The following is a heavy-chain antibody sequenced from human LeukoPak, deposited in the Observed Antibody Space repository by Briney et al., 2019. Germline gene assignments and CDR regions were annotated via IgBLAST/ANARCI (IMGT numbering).Heavy chain of an antibody. D-gene: IGHD3-10*01. J-gene: IGHJ4*02. Sequence: ASVKVSCKASGYTFTSFAMNWVRQAPGQGLEWMGWISTYNGNTYYAQKFQGRVTMTTDTSTTTAYMELRSLRSDDTAVYYCARGLIVLTQGVIGPSNYWGQGTLVTVSS. V-gene: IGHV1-18*01. CDR3: ARGLIVLTQGVIGPSNY. CDR2: ISTYNGNT. CDR1: GYTFTSFA.